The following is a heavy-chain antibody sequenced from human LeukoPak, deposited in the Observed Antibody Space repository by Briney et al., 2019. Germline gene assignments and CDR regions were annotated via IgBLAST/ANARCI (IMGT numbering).Heavy chain of an antibody. CDR2: MNPNSGNT. D-gene: IGHD2-15*01. CDR3: ARGVRGYCSGGGCYSLVY. Sequence: ASVKVSCKASGYTFTSYDINWVRQATGQGLEWMGWMNPNSGNTGYAQKFQGRVTMTRNTSISTAYMELSSLRSEDTAVYYCARGVRGYCSGGGCYSLVYWGQGTLVTVSS. CDR1: GYTFTSYD. J-gene: IGHJ4*02. V-gene: IGHV1-8*01.